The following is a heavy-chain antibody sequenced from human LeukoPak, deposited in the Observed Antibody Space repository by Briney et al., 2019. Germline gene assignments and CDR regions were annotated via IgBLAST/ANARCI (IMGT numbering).Heavy chain of an antibody. J-gene: IGHJ3*02. CDR3: ARAPFSGSTVRVAFDI. CDR2: IYSTGST. D-gene: IGHD1-26*01. V-gene: IGHV4-61*02. Sequence: SQTLSLTCTVSGGSISSGGYYWSWIRQPAGKGLEYIGRIYSTGSTNYNPSLKSRVTISVDTSKNQFSLKLSSVTAADTAVYYCARAPFSGSTVRVAFDIWGQGTMVTVSS. CDR1: GGSISSGGYY.